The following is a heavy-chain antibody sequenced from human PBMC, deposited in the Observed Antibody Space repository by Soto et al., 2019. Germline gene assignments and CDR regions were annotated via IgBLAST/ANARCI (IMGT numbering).Heavy chain of an antibody. D-gene: IGHD3-9*01. Sequence: GESLKIPRKASGYSFTSYWIRWVRQMPGKGLEWMGRIDPSDSYTNYSPFFQGHVTISAAKSISTAYLQWSSLKASDTAMYYCARLLYYDILTGSYYYYGMDVWGQGTTVTVSS. CDR3: ARLLYYDILTGSYYYYGMDV. J-gene: IGHJ6*02. V-gene: IGHV5-10-1*01. CDR1: GYSFTSYW. CDR2: IDPSDSYT.